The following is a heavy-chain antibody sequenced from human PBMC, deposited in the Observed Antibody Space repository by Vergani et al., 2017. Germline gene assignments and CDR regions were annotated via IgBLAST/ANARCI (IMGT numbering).Heavy chain of an antibody. V-gene: IGHV4-39*07. Sequence: QLQLQESGPGLVKPSETLSLTCTVSGGSISSSSYYWGWIRQPPGKGLEWIGSIYYSGSTNYNPSLKSRVTISVDTSKNQFSLKLSSVTAADTAVYYCARDQYSSSSWEWDYWGQGTLVTVSS. CDR2: IYYSGST. CDR3: ARDQYSSSSWEWDY. CDR1: GGSISSSSYY. D-gene: IGHD6-6*01. J-gene: IGHJ4*02.